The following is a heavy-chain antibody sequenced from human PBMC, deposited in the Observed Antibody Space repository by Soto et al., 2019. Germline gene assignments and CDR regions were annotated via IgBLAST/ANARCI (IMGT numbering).Heavy chain of an antibody. Sequence: QVQLVESGGGVVQPGRSLRLSCAASGFTFSSYAMHWVRQAPGKGLEWVAVISYDGSNKYYADSVKGRFTISRDNSKNTLYPQMNSLRAEDTAVYYCARGSIAAAGLDPWGQGTLVTVSS. CDR1: GFTFSSYA. D-gene: IGHD6-13*01. CDR3: ARGSIAAAGLDP. J-gene: IGHJ5*02. CDR2: ISYDGSNK. V-gene: IGHV3-30-3*01.